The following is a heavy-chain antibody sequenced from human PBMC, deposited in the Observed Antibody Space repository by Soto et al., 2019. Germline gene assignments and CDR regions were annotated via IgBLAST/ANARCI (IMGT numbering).Heavy chain of an antibody. CDR2: IIPIIGTA. V-gene: IGHV1-69*01. J-gene: IGHJ6*02. D-gene: IGHD2-15*01. CDR1: GGTFSSYA. Sequence: QVQLVQSGAEVKKPGSSVKVSCKASGGTFSSYAISWVRQAPGQGLEWMGGIIPIIGTANYAQNFQGRVTITGDDSTSKAYMGLSRLRSEDTAVYYCARGLYTVVAAAVREPYCFYGMDVWGQGTTVTVSS. CDR3: ARGLYTVVAAAVREPYCFYGMDV.